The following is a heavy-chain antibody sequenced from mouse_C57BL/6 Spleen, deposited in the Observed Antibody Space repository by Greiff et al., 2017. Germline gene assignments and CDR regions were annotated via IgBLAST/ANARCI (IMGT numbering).Heavy chain of an antibody. D-gene: IGHD4-1*01. J-gene: IGHJ2*01. CDR3: ARGNWDEDY. CDR1: GYTFTSYW. Sequence: QVQLQQSGAELAKPGASVKLSCKASGYTFTSYWMHWVKQRPGQGLEWIGYINPSSGYTKYNQKFKDKATLTAAKSSSTAYMQLSSLTSEDSAVYYCARGNWDEDYWGKGTTLTVSS. V-gene: IGHV1-7*01. CDR2: INPSSGYT.